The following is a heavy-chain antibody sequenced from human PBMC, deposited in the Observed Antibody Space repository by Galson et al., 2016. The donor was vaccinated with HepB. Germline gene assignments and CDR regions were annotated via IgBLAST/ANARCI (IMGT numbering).Heavy chain of an antibody. V-gene: IGHV6-1*01. J-gene: IGHJ4*02. D-gene: IGHD6-19*01. Sequence: CAISGDSVSSTSAAWNWVRQSPLRGLEWLGRTYYRSEWYNDYAASVRSRITINPDTSRNQFSLQLNSVTPEDTAVYYCLSGWYFDTWGQGTQVTVSS. CDR1: GDSVSSTSAA. CDR3: LSGWYFDT. CDR2: TYYRSEWYN.